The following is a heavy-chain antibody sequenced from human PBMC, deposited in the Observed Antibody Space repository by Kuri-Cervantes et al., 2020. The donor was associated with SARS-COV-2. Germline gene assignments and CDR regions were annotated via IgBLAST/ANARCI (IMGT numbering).Heavy chain of an antibody. CDR2: IYTSGST. CDR3: ARGRALNYHYYYGMDV. Sequence: SETLSLTCTVSGGSISSYYWSWIRQPAGKGLERIGRIYTSGSTNYNPSLKSRVTISVDTSKNQFSLKLSSVTAADTAVYYCARGRALNYHYYYGMDVWGQGTTVTVSS. J-gene: IGHJ6*02. CDR1: GGSISSYY. V-gene: IGHV4-4*07.